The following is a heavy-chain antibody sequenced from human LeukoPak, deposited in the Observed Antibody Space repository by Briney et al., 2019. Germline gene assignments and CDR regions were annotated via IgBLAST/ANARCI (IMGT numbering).Heavy chain of an antibody. CDR1: GFTFSDYY. J-gene: IGHJ4*02. Sequence: GGSLRLSCAASGFTFSDYYMSWIRQAPGKGLEWVANIKEDGSEKNYVDSVKGRFTISRDNAKNLLYLQMNSLRVEDTAVYYCARDPSSLRDSYDYWGQGTLVTVSS. V-gene: IGHV3-7*01. CDR2: IKEDGSEK. CDR3: ARDPSSLRDSYDY.